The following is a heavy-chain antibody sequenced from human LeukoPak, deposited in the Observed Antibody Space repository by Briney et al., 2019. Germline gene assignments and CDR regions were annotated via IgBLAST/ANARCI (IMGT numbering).Heavy chain of an antibody. CDR1: GYTFIGYY. Sequence: ASVKVSCKASGYTFIGYYMHWVRQAPAHGPEWMGWINPKTGGTKYAQKFHGRLTMTRDTSISTAYMELSRLRSDDTAVYYCARGPALYYDILTGPTYNYFDPWGQGTLVTVSS. CDR2: INPKTGGT. CDR3: ARGPALYYDILTGPTYNYFDP. V-gene: IGHV1-2*02. D-gene: IGHD3-9*01. J-gene: IGHJ5*02.